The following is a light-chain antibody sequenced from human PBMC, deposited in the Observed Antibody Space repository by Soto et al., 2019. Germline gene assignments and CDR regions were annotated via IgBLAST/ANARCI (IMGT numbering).Light chain of an antibody. V-gene: IGLV2-11*01. CDR1: SSDVDFFDS. Sequence: QSVLTQPRSVSGSPGQSVTISCTGSSSDVDFFDSVSWYQHHPGKAPKLMIFEVSERPSGVPDRFSGSKSGNTASLTISGLQAEDEADYFCCSYACSSTYVFGAGTKLTVL. CDR2: EVS. CDR3: CSYACSSTYV. J-gene: IGLJ1*01.